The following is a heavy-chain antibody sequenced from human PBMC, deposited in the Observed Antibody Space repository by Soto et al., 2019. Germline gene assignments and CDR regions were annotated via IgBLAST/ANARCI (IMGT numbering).Heavy chain of an antibody. CDR2: ISSSSSYI. V-gene: IGHV3-21*01. CDR3: ARVISGRLSGYFDY. Sequence: PGGSLRLSCAASGFTFSSSSMNWVRQAPGKGLEWVSSISSSSSYIYYADSVKGRFTISRDNAKNSLYLQMNSLRAEDTAVYYYARVISGRLSGYFDYWGQGTLVTVSS. CDR1: GFTFSSSS. J-gene: IGHJ4*02. D-gene: IGHD1-26*01.